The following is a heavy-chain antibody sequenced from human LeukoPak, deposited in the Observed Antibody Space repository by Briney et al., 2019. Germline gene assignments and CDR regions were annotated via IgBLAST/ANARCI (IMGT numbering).Heavy chain of an antibody. V-gene: IGHV4-59*08. Sequence: PSETLCLTCTVSGGSISSYYWSWIRQPPGKGLEWIGYFYYSGSTNYNPSLKSRVTISVDTSKNQFSLKLSSVTAADTAVYYCARRVDTAMVPYFDYWGQGTLVTVSS. D-gene: IGHD5-18*01. CDR3: ARRVDTAMVPYFDY. J-gene: IGHJ4*02. CDR1: GGSISSYY. CDR2: FYYSGST.